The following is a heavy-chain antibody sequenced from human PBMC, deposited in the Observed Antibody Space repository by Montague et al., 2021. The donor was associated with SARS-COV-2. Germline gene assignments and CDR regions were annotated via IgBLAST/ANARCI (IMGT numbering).Heavy chain of an antibody. CDR3: ARVLGGYYGMDV. J-gene: IGHJ6*02. Sequence: SLRLSFSASGFTFSSYAMHLVRQAPGKGLEWVAVISYDGSNKYYADSVKGRFTISRDNSKNTLYLQMNSLRAEDTAVYYCARVLGGYYGMDVWGQGTTVTVSS. CDR1: GFTFSSYA. V-gene: IGHV3-30-3*01. CDR2: ISYDGSNK. D-gene: IGHD2/OR15-2a*01.